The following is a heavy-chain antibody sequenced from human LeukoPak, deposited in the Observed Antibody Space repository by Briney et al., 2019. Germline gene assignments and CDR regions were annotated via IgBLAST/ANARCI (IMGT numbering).Heavy chain of an antibody. V-gene: IGHV1-8*01. CDR1: GYTFTSYD. CDR3: ARSSGKATVTTYKY. J-gene: IGHJ4*02. Sequence: ASVKLSCKASGYTFTSYDINWVRQATGQGLEWRGWMNPNSGNTGYAQKFQGRVTMTRNTSISTAYMELSSLRSEDTAVYYCARSSGKATVTTYKYWGQGTLVTVSS. CDR2: MNPNSGNT. D-gene: IGHD4-17*01.